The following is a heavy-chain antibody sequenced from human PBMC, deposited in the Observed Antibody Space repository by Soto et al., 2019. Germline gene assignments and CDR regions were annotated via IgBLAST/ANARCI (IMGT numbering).Heavy chain of an antibody. CDR2: INHSGST. D-gene: IGHD2-2*01. V-gene: IGHV4-34*01. CDR1: GGSFSGYY. J-gene: IGHJ4*02. Sequence: SETLSLTCAVYGGSFSGYYWSWIRQPPGKGLEWIGEINHSGSTNYNPSLKSRVTISVDTSKNQFSLKLSSVTAADTAVYYCARVSRLGYCSSTSCPYYFDYWGQGTLVTVSS. CDR3: ARVSRLGYCSSTSCPYYFDY.